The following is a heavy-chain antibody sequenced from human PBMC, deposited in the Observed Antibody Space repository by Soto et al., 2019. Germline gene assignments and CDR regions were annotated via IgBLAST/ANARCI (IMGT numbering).Heavy chain of an antibody. CDR2: IYYSGST. D-gene: IGHD2-15*01. CDR1: GGSISSYY. V-gene: IGHV4-59*01. J-gene: IGHJ6*02. CDR3: ASDQTVVDYYYYGMDV. Sequence: SDTLSLTCTVSGGSISSYYWSWIRQPPGKGLEWIGYIYYSGSTNYNPSLKSRVTISVDTSKNQFSLKLSSVTAADTAVYYCASDQTVVDYYYYGMDVWGQGTTVTVSS.